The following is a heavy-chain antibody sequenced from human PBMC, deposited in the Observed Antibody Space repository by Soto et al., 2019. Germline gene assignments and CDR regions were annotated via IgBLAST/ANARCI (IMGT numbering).Heavy chain of an antibody. CDR1: GFTFSSYS. CDR3: AAFAAAGTVTIDY. D-gene: IGHD6-13*01. Sequence: GGSLRLSCAASGFTFSSYSMNWVRQAPGKGLEWVSYISSSSSTIYYADSVKGRFTISRDNAKNSLYLQMNSLRDEDTAVYYCAAFAAAGTVTIDYWGQGTLVTVSS. CDR2: ISSSSSTI. V-gene: IGHV3-48*02. J-gene: IGHJ4*02.